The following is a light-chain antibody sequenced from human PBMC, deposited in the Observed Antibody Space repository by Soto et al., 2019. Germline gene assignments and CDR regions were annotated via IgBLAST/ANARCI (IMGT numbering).Light chain of an antibody. CDR2: SNN. J-gene: IGLJ2*01. Sequence: QSVLTQPPSASGTPGQRVTISCSGSSSNIGSNTVNWYQQLPGTAPKLLIYSNNQRPSGVPDRFSGCKSGTSASLVISGLQSEDEADYYCAAWDDSLNGFVVFGGGTKLTVL. CDR3: AAWDDSLNGFVV. CDR1: SSNIGSNT. V-gene: IGLV1-44*01.